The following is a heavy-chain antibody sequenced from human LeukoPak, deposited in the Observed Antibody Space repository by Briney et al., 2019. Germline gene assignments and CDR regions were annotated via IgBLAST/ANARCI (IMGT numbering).Heavy chain of an antibody. J-gene: IGHJ6*03. V-gene: IGHV4-34*01. CDR2: INHSGST. D-gene: IGHD6-19*01. Sequence: SSETLSLTCAVYGGSFSGYYWSWIRQPPGKGLEWIGEINHSGSTNYSPSLKSRVTISVDTSKNQFSLKLSSVTAADTAVYYCARGAVAGTGYYYMDVWGKGTTVTVSS. CDR1: GGSFSGYY. CDR3: ARGAVAGTGYYYMDV.